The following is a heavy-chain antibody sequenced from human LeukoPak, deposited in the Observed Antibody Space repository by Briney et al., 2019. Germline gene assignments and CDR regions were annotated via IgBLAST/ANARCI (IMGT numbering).Heavy chain of an antibody. V-gene: IGHV3-11*01. D-gene: IGHD3-22*01. Sequence: GGSLRLSCAASGFTFSDYYMSWIRQAPGKGLEWVSYISSSGSTIYYADSVKGRFTISRDNAKNSLYLQMNSLRAEDTAIYYCAKHSHDGSAPYYEVQLDYWGQGTLVTVSS. CDR1: GFTFSDYY. J-gene: IGHJ4*02. CDR3: AKHSHDGSAPYYEVQLDY. CDR2: ISSSGSTI.